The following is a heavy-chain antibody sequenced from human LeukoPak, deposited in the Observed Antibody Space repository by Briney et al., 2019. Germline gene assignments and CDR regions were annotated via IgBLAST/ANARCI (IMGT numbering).Heavy chain of an antibody. CDR3: ARSLNYGDFLFDY. CDR1: GGTFSSYA. V-gene: IGHV1-69*06. CDR2: IIPIFGTA. D-gene: IGHD4-17*01. Sequence: SVKVSCKASGGTFSSYAISWVRQAPGQGLEWMGGIIPIFGTANYAQKFQGRVTITADKSTSTAYMELSSLRSEDTAVYYCARSLNYGDFLFDYWGQGTLVTVSS. J-gene: IGHJ4*02.